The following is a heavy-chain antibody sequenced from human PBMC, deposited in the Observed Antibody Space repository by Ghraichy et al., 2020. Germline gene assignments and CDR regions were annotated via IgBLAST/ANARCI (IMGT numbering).Heavy chain of an antibody. CDR1: GGSISSYY. CDR2: IYTSGST. D-gene: IGHD2-2*01. CDR3: AREAGDIVVVPAAQDAFDI. J-gene: IGHJ3*02. V-gene: IGHV4-4*07. Sequence: SETLSLTCTVSGGSISSYYWSWIRQPAGKGLEWIGRIYTSGSTNYNPSLKSRVTMSVDTSKNQFSLKLSSVTAADTAVYYCAREAGDIVVVPAAQDAFDIWGQGTMVTVSS.